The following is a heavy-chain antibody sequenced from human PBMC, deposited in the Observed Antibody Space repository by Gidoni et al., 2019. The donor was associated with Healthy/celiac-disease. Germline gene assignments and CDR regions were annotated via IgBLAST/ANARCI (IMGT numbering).Heavy chain of an antibody. D-gene: IGHD1-7*01. CDR3: ARDEGRTGTGLEY. Sequence: QVHLQDSGPGLVTPSDTLSLTCTLSGRSISSYSWRWIRQPPGKGLEWIGYIYYSGSTNYNPSLKSRVTISVDTSKNQFSLKRSSGTAEDTAVYYCARDEGRTGTGLEYWGQGTLVTVSS. J-gene: IGHJ4*02. CDR2: IYYSGST. V-gene: IGHV4-59*01. CDR1: GRSISSYS.